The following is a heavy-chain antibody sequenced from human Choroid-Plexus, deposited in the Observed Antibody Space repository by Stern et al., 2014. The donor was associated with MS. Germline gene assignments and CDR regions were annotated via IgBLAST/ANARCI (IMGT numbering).Heavy chain of an antibody. CDR1: GFTLGSCA. D-gene: IGHD2/OR15-2a*01. Sequence: VQLVESGGGVVQPGRPLRLSCVASGFTLGSCAMHWVRQAPGQGLEWVAGVSYDGSNKYYADSVKGRFTISRDNSQNTLYMQMSSLRPEDTAVYYCAKDRQYLTXXXXXWGQGSLVTVSS. CDR2: VSYDGSNK. V-gene: IGHV3-30*18. CDR3: AKDRQYLTXXXXX. J-gene: IGHJ4*02.